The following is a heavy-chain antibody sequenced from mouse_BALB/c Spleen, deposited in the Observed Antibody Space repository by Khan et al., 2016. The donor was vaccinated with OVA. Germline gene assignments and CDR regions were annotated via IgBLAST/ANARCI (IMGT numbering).Heavy chain of an antibody. D-gene: IGHD1-1*01. CDR2: ISYSGRT. CDR3: ARGNYYGYAMDY. Sequence: EVQLQESGPGLVKPSQSLSLTCTVTGYSITSNYAWNWIRRFPGNKLEWMGYISYSGRTSDIPSLKSRISITRDTSKNQFFLQLNSVTTEDTATYYCARGNYYGYAMDYWGQGTSVTVSS. V-gene: IGHV3-2*02. CDR1: GYSITSNYA. J-gene: IGHJ4*01.